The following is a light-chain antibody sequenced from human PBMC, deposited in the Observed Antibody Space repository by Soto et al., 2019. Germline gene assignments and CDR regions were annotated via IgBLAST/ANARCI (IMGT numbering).Light chain of an antibody. CDR1: RSDIGDSNF. Sequence: QSVLTQPASVSGSPGQSVTISCTGPRSDIGDSNFISWYQHSPGKAPRLPIYEVNNRPSGVSRRFSGSKAGNTASLTISGLLDDDEADYFCASFRSGTILVFGSGTKLTVL. V-gene: IGLV2-14*01. CDR2: EVN. J-gene: IGLJ6*01. CDR3: ASFRSGTILV.